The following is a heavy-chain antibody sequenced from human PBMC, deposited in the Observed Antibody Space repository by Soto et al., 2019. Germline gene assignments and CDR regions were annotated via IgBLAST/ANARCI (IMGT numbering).Heavy chain of an antibody. CDR1: GGSISSGGYS. V-gene: IGHV4-30-2*01. CDR2: IYHSGRT. J-gene: IGHJ4*02. CDR3: ARAGGLGAVAVDY. Sequence: QLQLQEYGSGLVKPSQTLSLTCAVSGGSISSGGYSWSWIRQPPGKGLEWIGYIYHSGRTYYNPSLKRRGTISVDRSKNQFSLKLSSVTAADTAVYYCARAGGLGAVAVDYWGQGTLVTVSS. D-gene: IGHD6-19*01.